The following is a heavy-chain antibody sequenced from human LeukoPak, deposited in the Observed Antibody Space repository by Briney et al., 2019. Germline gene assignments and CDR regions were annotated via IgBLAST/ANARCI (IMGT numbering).Heavy chain of an antibody. V-gene: IGHV3-21*01. CDR3: ASMTAVAGAYNWFDP. Sequence: PGGSLRLSCAAEAFTFSSYSMNWVRQAPGKGLEWVSSISSSSSYIYYADSVKGRFTISRDNAKNSLYLQMNSLRAEDTAVYYCASMTAVAGAYNWFDPWGQGTLVTVSS. D-gene: IGHD6-19*01. CDR1: AFTFSSYS. CDR2: ISSSSSYI. J-gene: IGHJ5*02.